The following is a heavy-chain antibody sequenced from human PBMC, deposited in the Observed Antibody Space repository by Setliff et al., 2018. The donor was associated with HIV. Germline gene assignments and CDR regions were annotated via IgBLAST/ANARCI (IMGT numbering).Heavy chain of an antibody. V-gene: IGHV1-2*06. CDR3: ARGWATGANSSPLDV. D-gene: IGHD6-6*01. CDR2: INPNSGGT. J-gene: IGHJ6*04. Sequence: ASVKVSCKASGYTFTDYYIHWVRQAPGQGLEWIGRINPNSGGTNYAQRFQGRVTMTRDTSISTAYMEMTSLRSDDTAVYYCARGWATGANSSPLDVWGEGTTVTVSS. CDR1: GYTFTDYY.